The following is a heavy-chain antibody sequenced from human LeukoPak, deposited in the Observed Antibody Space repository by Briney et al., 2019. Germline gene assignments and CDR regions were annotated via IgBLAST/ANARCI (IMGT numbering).Heavy chain of an antibody. CDR1: GFTFSSYA. Sequence: GGSLRLSCAASGFTFSSYAMSWVRQAPGKGLEWVSAISGSGGSTYYADSVKGGFTTSRDNSKNTLYLQMNSLRAEDTAVYYCAKDFIVVVPAAMGGAFDIWGQGTMVTVSS. D-gene: IGHD2-2*01. CDR3: AKDFIVVVPAAMGGAFDI. CDR2: ISGSGGST. V-gene: IGHV3-23*01. J-gene: IGHJ3*02.